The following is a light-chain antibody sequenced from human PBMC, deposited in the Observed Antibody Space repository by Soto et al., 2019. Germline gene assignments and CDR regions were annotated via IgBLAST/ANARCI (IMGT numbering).Light chain of an antibody. J-gene: IGKJ4*01. V-gene: IGKV1-39*01. Sequence: EIQLTQSPSSLSASVGDTLTIACRASQSITTYLNWYRQKPGMAPKLLIYVASNVQDGVPSRFSGRGSGTDFTLTISSLQPEDFATYYCQQTYSSPITFGGGTKVEI. CDR2: VAS. CDR1: QSITTY. CDR3: QQTYSSPIT.